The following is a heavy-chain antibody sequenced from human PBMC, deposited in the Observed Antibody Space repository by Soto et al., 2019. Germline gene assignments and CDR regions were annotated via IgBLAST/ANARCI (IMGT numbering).Heavy chain of an antibody. V-gene: IGHV3-49*04. J-gene: IGHJ6*02. CDR3: SRTTKYYGMDV. CDR2: IRSKAYGGTK. D-gene: IGHD4-17*01. Sequence: GSLRLSCTASGFNFGDDAMSWVRQAPGKGLEWVGFIRSKAYGGTKEYAASVKGRFTISRDDSKSIAYLQMNSLKTEDTAVYYCSRTTKYYGMDVWGQGTTVTVSS. CDR1: GFNFGDDA.